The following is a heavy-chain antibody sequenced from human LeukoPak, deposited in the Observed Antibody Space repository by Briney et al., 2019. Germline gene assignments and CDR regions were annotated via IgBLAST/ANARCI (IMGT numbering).Heavy chain of an antibody. CDR2: IYYSGST. CDR3: ARLQSPRAYALDV. Sequence: ASETLSLTCTVSGGSISSYYWSWIRQPPGKGLEWIGYIYYSGSTNYNPSLKSRVTISVDTSKNQFSLKLSSVTAADTAVYYCARLQSPRAYALDVWGQGTTVTVSS. CDR1: GGSISSYY. D-gene: IGHD5-24*01. V-gene: IGHV4-59*08. J-gene: IGHJ6*02.